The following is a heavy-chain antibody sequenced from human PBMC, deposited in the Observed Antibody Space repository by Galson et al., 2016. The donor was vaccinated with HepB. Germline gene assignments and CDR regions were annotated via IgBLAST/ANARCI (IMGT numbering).Heavy chain of an antibody. V-gene: IGHV4-39*07. CDR3: ARRSPLRRWFGEYDH. Sequence: SETLSLTCTVSGGSISSSSHYWGWIRQPPGKGLEWIGSIYYSGSTYYNPSLKGRVTISVDTSKNQISLELSSVTAADTAVYYCARRSPLRRWFGEYDHWGQGTLVTVSS. J-gene: IGHJ4*02. D-gene: IGHD3-10*01. CDR1: GGSISSSSHY. CDR2: IYYSGST.